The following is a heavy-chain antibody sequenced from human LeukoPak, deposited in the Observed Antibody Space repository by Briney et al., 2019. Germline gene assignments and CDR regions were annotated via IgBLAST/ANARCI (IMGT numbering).Heavy chain of an antibody. CDR3: LRSHYYDSSGYSPNWFDP. CDR1: GGPLNSYY. V-gene: IGHV4-59*08. D-gene: IGHD3-22*01. CDR2: IYCSGST. Sequence: SETLTLTCTVSGGPLNSYYWSWIRQPPGKGLEWIGYIYCSGSTNYNPSRESRVNITVDKSKNHFPLEQKSLTTADPAVYYCLRSHYYDSSGYSPNWFDPWRQGTLLTVSS. J-gene: IGHJ5*02.